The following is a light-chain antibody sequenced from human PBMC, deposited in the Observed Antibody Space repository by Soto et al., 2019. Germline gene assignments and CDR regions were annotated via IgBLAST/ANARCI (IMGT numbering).Light chain of an antibody. V-gene: IGLV2-23*01. J-gene: IGLJ2*01. Sequence: QSALTQPASVSGSPGQSITISCTGTSSDVGGYNYVSWYQQHPGKAPKLMIYEGDKRPSGVSNRFFGSKSGNTASLTISGLQAEDEADYYCCSFALRSTLIFGGGTKLTVL. CDR2: EGD. CDR1: SSDVGGYNY. CDR3: CSFALRSTLI.